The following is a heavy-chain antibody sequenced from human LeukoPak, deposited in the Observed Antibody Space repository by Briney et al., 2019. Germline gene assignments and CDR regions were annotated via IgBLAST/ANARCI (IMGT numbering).Heavy chain of an antibody. Sequence: GGSLRLSCAASGFTFSRYSMNWVRQAPGKGVEWVSSISSSSNYIYYADSLKVRFSISRDNARNSLFLQMNSLRAEDTAVHYCARAVAGPAGEYYFDYWGQGTLVTVSS. CDR3: ARAVAGPAGEYYFDY. CDR2: ISSSSNYI. CDR1: GFTFSRYS. J-gene: IGHJ4*02. D-gene: IGHD6-19*01. V-gene: IGHV3-21*01.